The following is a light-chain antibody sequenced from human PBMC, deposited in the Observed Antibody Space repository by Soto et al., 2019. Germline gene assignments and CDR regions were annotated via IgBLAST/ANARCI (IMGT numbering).Light chain of an antibody. CDR2: KVS. CDR3: QQYNSYPRT. CDR1: QTISNW. V-gene: IGKV1-5*03. Sequence: DIQVTQSPSTLSASVGDRVTITCRASQTISNWLAWYQQKPGKAPKLLIYKVSGLESGVPSRFSGSGSGTEFTLTISSLQPDDFATYHCQQYNSYPRTFGQGTKVEIK. J-gene: IGKJ1*01.